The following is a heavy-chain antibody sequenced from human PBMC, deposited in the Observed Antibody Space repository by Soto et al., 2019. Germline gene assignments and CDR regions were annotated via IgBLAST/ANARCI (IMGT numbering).Heavy chain of an antibody. D-gene: IGHD2-2*01. CDR1: GGSISSYY. Sequence: SETLSLTCTVSGGSISSYYWSWIRQPPGKGLEWIGYIYYSGSTNYNPSLKSRVTISVDTSKNQFSLKLSSVTAADTAVYYCARGGYQLLRYYYYYGMHVWGQGTTVTVSS. CDR3: ARGGYQLLRYYYYYGMHV. CDR2: IYYSGST. J-gene: IGHJ6*02. V-gene: IGHV4-59*01.